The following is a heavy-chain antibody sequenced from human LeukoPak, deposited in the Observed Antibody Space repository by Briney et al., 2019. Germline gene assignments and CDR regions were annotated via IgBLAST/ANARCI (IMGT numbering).Heavy chain of an antibody. CDR3: AREVGGITIFGVVMRAFDY. V-gene: IGHV1-69*05. CDR2: IIPIFGTA. CDR1: GGTFSSYA. D-gene: IGHD3-3*01. J-gene: IGHJ4*02. Sequence: SVKVSCKASGGTFSSYAISWVRQAPGQGLEWMGRIIPIFGTANYAQKFQGRVTITTDESTSTAYMELSSLRSEDTAVYYCAREVGGITIFGVVMRAFDYWGQGTLVTVSS.